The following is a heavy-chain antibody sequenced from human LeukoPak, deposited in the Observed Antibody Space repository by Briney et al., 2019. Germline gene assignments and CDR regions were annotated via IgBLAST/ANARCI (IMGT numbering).Heavy chain of an antibody. CDR3: ARTSSGWLYNWFDP. CDR1: GFTFRSYG. J-gene: IGHJ5*02. D-gene: IGHD6-19*01. CDR2: ISSSGSTR. Sequence: GGSLRLSCAASGFTFRSYGMNWVRQAPGKGLEWVSYISSSGSTRYYADSVKGRFTISRDNAENSLYLQMSSLRAEDTAVYYCARTSSGWLYNWFDPWGQGTLVTVSS. V-gene: IGHV3-48*03.